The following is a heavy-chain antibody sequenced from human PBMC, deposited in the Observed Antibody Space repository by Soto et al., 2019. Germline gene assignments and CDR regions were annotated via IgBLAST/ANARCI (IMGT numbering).Heavy chain of an antibody. CDR2: VKDGGHT. CDR3: ARGHGGVVATH. D-gene: IGHD5-12*01. CDR1: GGSLSGYY. V-gene: IGHV4-34*01. Sequence: QVQLQQWGAGLLKPSETLSLNCAVTGGSLSGYYWSWIRQPPGKGLEWIGEVKDGGHTNYSPSLRGRVTISSDTSNNRFPLGLNAVTAADPGVYYCARGHGGVVATHWDQGSLVTVSS. J-gene: IGHJ4*02.